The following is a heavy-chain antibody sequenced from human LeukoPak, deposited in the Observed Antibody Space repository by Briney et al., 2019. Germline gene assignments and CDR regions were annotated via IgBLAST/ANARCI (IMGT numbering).Heavy chain of an antibody. J-gene: IGHJ3*02. CDR3: ASILSDYDYVWGSYPPDAFDI. CDR2: INHSGST. CDR1: GGSFSGYY. V-gene: IGHV4-34*01. Sequence: SETLSLTCAVYGGSFSGYYWSWIRQPPGKGLEWIGEINHSGSTNYNPSLKSRVTISVDTSKNQFSLKLSSVTAADTAVYYCASILSDYDYVWGSYPPDAFDIWGQGTMVTVSS. D-gene: IGHD3-16*01.